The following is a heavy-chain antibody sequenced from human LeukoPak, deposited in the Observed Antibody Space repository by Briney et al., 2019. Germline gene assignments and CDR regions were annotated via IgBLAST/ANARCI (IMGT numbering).Heavy chain of an antibody. D-gene: IGHD3-3*01. J-gene: IGHJ5*02. CDR3: ARVDHYDFWVFP. Sequence: SETLTLTCGVYGGSFSGYYWTWIRQTPGKGLEWIGEINYSGSTNYNPSLKSRVTISVDTSKNQFSLKLSSVTAADTAVYYCARVDHYDFWVFPWGQGTLVTVSS. V-gene: IGHV4-34*01. CDR1: GGSFSGYY. CDR2: INYSGST.